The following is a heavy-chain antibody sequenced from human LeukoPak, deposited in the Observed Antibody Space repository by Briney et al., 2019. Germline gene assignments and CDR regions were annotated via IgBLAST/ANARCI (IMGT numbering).Heavy chain of an antibody. J-gene: IGHJ5*02. Sequence: SETLSLTCAVYGGSFSGYYWSWIRQPPGKGLEWIGEINHGGSANYNPSLKSRVIISVDTSKNQFSLKLSSVTAADTAVYYCARLNYYGSGTYYWFDPWGQGTLVTVSS. D-gene: IGHD3-10*01. CDR2: INHGGSA. CDR3: ARLNYYGSGTYYWFDP. V-gene: IGHV4-34*01. CDR1: GGSFSGYY.